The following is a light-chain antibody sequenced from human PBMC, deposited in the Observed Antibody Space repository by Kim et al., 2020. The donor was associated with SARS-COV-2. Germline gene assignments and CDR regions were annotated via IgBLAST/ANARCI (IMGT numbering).Light chain of an antibody. CDR1: QSVSSN. CDR3: QQYNNWPLT. CDR2: CAS. V-gene: IGKV3-15*01. J-gene: IGKJ4*01. Sequence: SVSPGERATLSCRASQSVSSNLAWYQQKPGQAPRLLIYCASTRATGIPARFSGSGSGTEFTLTISSLQSEDFAVYYCQQYNNWPLTFGGGTRVEI.